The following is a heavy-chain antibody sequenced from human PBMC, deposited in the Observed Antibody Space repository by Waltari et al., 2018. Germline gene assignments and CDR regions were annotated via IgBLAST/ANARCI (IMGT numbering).Heavy chain of an antibody. CDR3: ARPYSSSWYLDWYFDL. CDR1: GFTFSSYS. V-gene: IGHV3-21*01. Sequence: EVQLVESGGGLVKPGGSLRLSCAASGFTFSSYSMNWVRQAPGKGLEWVSSISSSSSYIDYADSVKGRFTISRDNAKNSLYLQMNSLRAEDTAVYYCARPYSSSWYLDWYFDLWGRGTLVTVSS. CDR2: ISSSSSYI. J-gene: IGHJ2*01. D-gene: IGHD6-13*01.